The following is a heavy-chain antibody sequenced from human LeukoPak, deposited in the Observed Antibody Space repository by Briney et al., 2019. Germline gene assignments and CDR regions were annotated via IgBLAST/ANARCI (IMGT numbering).Heavy chain of an antibody. V-gene: IGHV3-33*06. CDR2: IWCDGSNK. CDR1: GFTFSSYG. CDR3: AKEGVSYYDSSGYSI. D-gene: IGHD3-22*01. Sequence: GGSLRLSCAASGFTFSSYGMHWVRQAPGKGLEWVAVIWCDGSNKYYADSVKGRFTISRDNSKNTLYLQMNSLRAEDTAVYYCAKEGVSYYDSSGYSIWGQGTMVTVSS. J-gene: IGHJ3*02.